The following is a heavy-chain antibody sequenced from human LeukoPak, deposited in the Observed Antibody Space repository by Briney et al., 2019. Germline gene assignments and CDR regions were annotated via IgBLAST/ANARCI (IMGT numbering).Heavy chain of an antibody. V-gene: IGHV3-73*01. Sequence: GGSERLSCAASGFIFSGSDMHWVRQASGKGLEWVGRVTTKPYNYATTYGASVKGRFTISRDDTANTAYLQMNSLKTEDTAVYYCTTYKSGHYWGQGTLVTVSS. CDR2: VTTKPYNYAT. CDR1: GFIFSGSD. CDR3: TTYKSGHY. D-gene: IGHD6-19*01. J-gene: IGHJ4*02.